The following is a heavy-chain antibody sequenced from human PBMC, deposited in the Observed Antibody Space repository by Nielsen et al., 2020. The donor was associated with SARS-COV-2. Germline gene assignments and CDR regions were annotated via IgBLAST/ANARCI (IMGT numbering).Heavy chain of an antibody. CDR3: ARVLGIAAAGLYYYYMDV. V-gene: IGHV4-34*01. D-gene: IGHD6-13*01. J-gene: IGHJ6*03. Sequence: SETLSLTCAVYGGSFSGYYWSWIRQPPGKGLEWIGEINHSGSTNYNPSLKSRVTISVDTSKNQFSLKLSSVTAADTAVYYCARVLGIAAAGLYYYYMDVWGKWTTVTVSS. CDR1: GGSFSGYY. CDR2: INHSGST.